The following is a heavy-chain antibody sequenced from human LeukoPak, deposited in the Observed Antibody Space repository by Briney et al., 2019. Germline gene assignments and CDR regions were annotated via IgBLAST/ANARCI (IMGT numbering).Heavy chain of an antibody. CDR1: GGSISSGSYY. CDR3: ASSSSWNSPSDY. Sequence: SQTLSLTCTVSGGSISSGSYYWSWIRQPAWKGLEWIGRIYTSGSTNYNPSLKSRVTISVDTSKNQFSLKLSSVTAADTAVYYCASSSSWNSPSDYWGQGTLVTVS. CDR2: IYTSGST. D-gene: IGHD6-13*01. V-gene: IGHV4-61*02. J-gene: IGHJ4*02.